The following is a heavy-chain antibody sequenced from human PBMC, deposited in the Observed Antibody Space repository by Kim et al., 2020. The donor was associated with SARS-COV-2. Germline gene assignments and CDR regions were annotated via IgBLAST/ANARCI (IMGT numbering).Heavy chain of an antibody. CDR3: ARGQKEPIDYDSSGYYAYYYGMDV. CDR1: GGSVSSGSYY. V-gene: IGHV4-61*01. D-gene: IGHD3-22*01. Sequence: SETLSLTCTVSGGSVSSGSYYWSWIRQPPGKGLEWIGYIYYSGSTNYNPSLKSRVTISVDTSKNQFSLKLSSVTAADTAVYYCARGQKEPIDYDSSGYYAYYYGMDVWGQGTTVTVSS. CDR2: IYYSGST. J-gene: IGHJ6*02.